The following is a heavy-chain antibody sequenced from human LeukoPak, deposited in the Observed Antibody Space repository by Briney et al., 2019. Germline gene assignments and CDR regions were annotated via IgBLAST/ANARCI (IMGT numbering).Heavy chain of an antibody. J-gene: IGHJ4*02. V-gene: IGHV3-74*01. CDR3: ASGSGH. CDR1: GFSFSNYW. Sequence: PGESLRLSCAASGFSFSNYWFHWVRQAPGEGLVWVSRTNEHGTIINYADSVKGRFTISRDNAKNTLYLQMNSLRDEDTAVFYCASGSGHWGQGTLVTVSS. CDR2: TNEHGTII. D-gene: IGHD2-2*03.